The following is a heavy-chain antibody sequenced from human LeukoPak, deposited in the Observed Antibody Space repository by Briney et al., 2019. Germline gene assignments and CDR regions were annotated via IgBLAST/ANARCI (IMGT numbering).Heavy chain of an antibody. CDR2: ISTGSTTI. CDR3: ARGFYTPDY. Sequence: GGSLRLSCTAPGFTFSSYAMSWVRQTPGKGLEWVSYISTGSTTISYADSVKGRFTISRDNAKSSLYLEMNSLRAEDTAMYYCARGFYTPDYWGQGTLVTVSS. J-gene: IGHJ4*02. CDR1: GFTFSSYA. V-gene: IGHV3-48*01.